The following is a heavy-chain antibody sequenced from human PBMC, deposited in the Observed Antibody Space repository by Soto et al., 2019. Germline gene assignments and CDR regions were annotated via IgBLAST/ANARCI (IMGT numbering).Heavy chain of an antibody. Sequence: SETLSLTCAVSGGSISSGGFSWSWIRQSPGRGLECIGYIYYSGSTNYNPSLKSRVTISVDTSKNQFSLKLSSVTAADTAVYYCARGTVVLYYYYGMDVWGQGTTVTVSS. J-gene: IGHJ6*02. CDR1: GGSISSGGFS. CDR3: ARGTVVLYYYYGMDV. V-gene: IGHV4-61*08. D-gene: IGHD2-15*01. CDR2: IYYSGST.